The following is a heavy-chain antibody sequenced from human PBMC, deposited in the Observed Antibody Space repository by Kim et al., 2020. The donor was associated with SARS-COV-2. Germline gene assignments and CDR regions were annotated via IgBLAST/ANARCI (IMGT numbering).Heavy chain of an antibody. D-gene: IGHD2-8*02. Sequence: SETLSLTCTVSGGSISSGGSSWSWIRQHSGKDLEWIGSMYYSGSTFYNPSLKSRVTISVDTSENQFSLKLSSVTAADTAVYYCARYCTGGGCFSRSFDIWCQGTMVTASS. CDR3: ARYCTGGGCFSRSFDI. CDR2: MYYSGST. CDR1: GGSISSGGSS. J-gene: IGHJ3*02. V-gene: IGHV4-31*03.